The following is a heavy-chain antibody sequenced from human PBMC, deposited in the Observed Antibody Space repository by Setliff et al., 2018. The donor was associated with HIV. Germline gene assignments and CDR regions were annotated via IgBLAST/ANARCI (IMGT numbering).Heavy chain of an antibody. J-gene: IGHJ3*02. CDR2: IYSSGST. D-gene: IGHD3-3*01. CDR1: GGSISNSNYF. Sequence: SENLSLTCTVSGGSISNSNYFWGWIRQPPGKGLEWIGRIYSSGSTYYQPSLQGRVSMSIDSSKNHFSLSLRYVTAADTAVYYCARSFSGRYFWSGYYTGPDPKGENAFDIWGQGTMVTVSS. V-gene: IGHV4-39*02. CDR3: ARSFSGRYFWSGYYTGPDPKGENAFDI.